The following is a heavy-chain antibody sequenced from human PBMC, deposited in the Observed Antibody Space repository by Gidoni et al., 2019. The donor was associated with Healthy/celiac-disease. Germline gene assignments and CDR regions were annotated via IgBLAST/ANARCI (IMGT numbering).Heavy chain of an antibody. CDR3: ARQSGYSGYDSGY. V-gene: IGHV4-39*01. CDR1: GGSISSSSYY. J-gene: IGHJ4*02. CDR2: IYYSGST. Sequence: QLQLQESGPGLVKPSETLSLTCTVPGGSISSSSYYWGWIRQPPGKGLEWIGSIYYSGSTYYNPSLKSRVTISVDTSKNQFSLKLSSVTAADTAVYYCARQSGYSGYDSGYWGQGTLVTVSS. D-gene: IGHD5-12*01.